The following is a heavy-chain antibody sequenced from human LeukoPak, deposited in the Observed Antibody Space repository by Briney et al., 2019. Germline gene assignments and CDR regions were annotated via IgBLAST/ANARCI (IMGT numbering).Heavy chain of an antibody. V-gene: IGHV3-23*01. CDR3: AKDLRGPAAGTWYFDL. D-gene: IGHD6-13*01. CDR2: ITGSGDTT. CDR1: GLTFSSYA. Sequence: GGSLRLSCAASGLTFSSYARGWVRQAPEKGLEWVSAITGSGDTTYYSDSVKGRFTISRDNSRNTLYLQMNSLRAEDTAVYYCAKDLRGPAAGTWYFDLWGRGTLVTVSS. J-gene: IGHJ2*01.